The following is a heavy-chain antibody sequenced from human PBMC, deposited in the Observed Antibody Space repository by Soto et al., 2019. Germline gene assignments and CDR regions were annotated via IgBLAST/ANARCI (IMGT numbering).Heavy chain of an antibody. CDR1: GFTFSSYA. D-gene: IGHD6-19*01. Sequence: GGSLRLSCAASGFTFSSYAMSWVRQAPGKGLEWVSAISGSGGSTYYADSVKGRFTISRDNSKNTLYLQMNSLRAEDTAVYYCAKDQHSQTGYSGGWYENFDYWGQGTLVTVSS. V-gene: IGHV3-23*01. CDR3: AKDQHSQTGYSGGWYENFDY. CDR2: ISGSGGST. J-gene: IGHJ4*02.